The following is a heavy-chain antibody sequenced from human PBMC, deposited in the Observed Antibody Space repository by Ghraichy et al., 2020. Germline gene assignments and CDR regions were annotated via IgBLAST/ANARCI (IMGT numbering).Heavy chain of an antibody. CDR3: AKGPPLTGSYYFDY. J-gene: IGHJ4*02. Sequence: GESLNISCAASGFTFSSYAMSWVRQAPGKGLEWVSAISGSGGSTYYADSVKGRFTISRDNSKNTLYLQMNSLRAEDTAVYYCAKGPPLTGSYYFDYWGQGTLVTVSS. D-gene: IGHD7-27*01. CDR2: ISGSGGST. CDR1: GFTFSSYA. V-gene: IGHV3-23*01.